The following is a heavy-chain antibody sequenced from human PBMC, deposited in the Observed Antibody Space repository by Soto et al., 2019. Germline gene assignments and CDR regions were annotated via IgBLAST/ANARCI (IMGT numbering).Heavy chain of an antibody. CDR2: ATAILGTR. V-gene: IGHV1-69*01. D-gene: IGHD5-18*01. CDR1: GDTLSHYG. J-gene: IGHJ4*02. CDR3: AAGDSSDTGDH. Sequence: QVQLVQSGAEVKKPGSSVTVSCKASGDTLSHYGVSWVRQVPGHGLEWMGGATAILGTRDYAQRFQGRMTITSDESTTTSYMELNSLTSDDTAVYYCAAGDSSDTGDHWGQGTLVTVSS.